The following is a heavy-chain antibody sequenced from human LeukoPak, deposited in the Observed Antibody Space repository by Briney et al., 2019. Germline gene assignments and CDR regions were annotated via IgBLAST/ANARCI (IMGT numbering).Heavy chain of an antibody. CDR1: GFTFSSYA. CDR3: AKGRGSSVVGTSSMDV. D-gene: IGHD2-15*01. Sequence: GGSLRLSCAASGFTFSSYAMSWVRQAPGKGLEWVSAISGSGGSTYYADSVKGRFTISRDNSKNTLYLQMNSLRGDDTAVYYCAKGRGSSVVGTSSMDVWGRGTTVTVSS. V-gene: IGHV3-23*01. J-gene: IGHJ6*03. CDR2: ISGSGGST.